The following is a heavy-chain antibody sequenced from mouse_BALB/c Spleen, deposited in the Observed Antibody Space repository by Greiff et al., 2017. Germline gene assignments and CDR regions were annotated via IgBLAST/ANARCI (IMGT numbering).Heavy chain of an antibody. J-gene: IGHJ3*01. CDR3: ARRGLYDYGGFAY. CDR1: GFTFSSYY. CDR2: INSNGGST. V-gene: IGHV5-6-2*01. Sequence: EVKLVESGGGLVKLGGSLKLSCAASGFTFSSYYMSWVRQTPEKRLELVAAINSNGGSTYYPDTVKGRFTISRDNAKNTLYLQMSSLKSEDTALYYCARRGLYDYGGFAYWGQGTLVTVSA. D-gene: IGHD2-4*01.